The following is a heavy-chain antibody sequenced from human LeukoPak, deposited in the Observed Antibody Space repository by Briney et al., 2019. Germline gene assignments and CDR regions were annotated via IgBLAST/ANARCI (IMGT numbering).Heavy chain of an antibody. D-gene: IGHD6-25*01. V-gene: IGHV4-34*01. CDR2: INHSGST. J-gene: IGHJ5*02. CDR1: GGSFSGYY. Sequence: SETLSLTCAVYGGSFSGYYWSWIRQPPGKGLEWIGEINHSGSTNYNPSLKSRVTISVDTSKYQFSLKLSSVTAADTAVYYCARGRPTAASIRWFDPWGQGTLVTVSS. CDR3: ARGRPTAASIRWFDP.